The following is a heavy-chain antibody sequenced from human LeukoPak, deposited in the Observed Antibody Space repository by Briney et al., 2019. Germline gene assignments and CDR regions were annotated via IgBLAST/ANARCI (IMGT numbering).Heavy chain of an antibody. J-gene: IGHJ4*02. CDR1: GYSISSGYY. CDR2: IYYSGST. CDR3: ARVATTTNPPQRPFDY. V-gene: IGHV4-38-2*01. D-gene: IGHD5-12*01. Sequence: SETLSLTCAVSGYSISSGYYWGWIRQPPGKGLGWVGSIYYSGSTYYNPSLKSRVTISVDTSKNQFSLKLSSVTAADTAVYYCARVATTTNPPQRPFDYWGQGTLVTVSS.